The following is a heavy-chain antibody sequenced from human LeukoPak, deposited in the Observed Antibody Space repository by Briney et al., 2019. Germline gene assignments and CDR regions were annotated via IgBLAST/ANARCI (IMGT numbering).Heavy chain of an antibody. CDR1: GGSISSSSYY. V-gene: IGHV4-39*07. Sequence: PSETLSLTCTVSGGSISSSSYYWGWIRQPPGKGLEWIGSIYYSGSTYYNPSLKSRVTISVDTSKNQFSLKLSSVTAADTAVYYCARDGAWYYYDSSGYPSFDYWGQGTLVTVSS. CDR2: IYYSGST. D-gene: IGHD3-22*01. J-gene: IGHJ4*02. CDR3: ARDGAWYYYDSSGYPSFDY.